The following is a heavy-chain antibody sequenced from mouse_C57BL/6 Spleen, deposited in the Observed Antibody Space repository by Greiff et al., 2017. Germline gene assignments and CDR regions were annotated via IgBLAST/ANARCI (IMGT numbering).Heavy chain of an antibody. CDR1: GFSLTSYA. D-gene: IGHD2-2*01. CDR3: ARGYDRRDYYAMDY. V-gene: IGHV2-9-1*01. Sequence: QVQLQQSGPGLVAPSQSLSITCTVSGFSLTSYAISWVRQPPGKGLEWLGVIWTGGGTNYNSALKSRLSISKDNSKSQVFLKMNSLQTDDTARYYCARGYDRRDYYAMDYWGQGTSVTVSS. CDR2: IWTGGGT. J-gene: IGHJ4*01.